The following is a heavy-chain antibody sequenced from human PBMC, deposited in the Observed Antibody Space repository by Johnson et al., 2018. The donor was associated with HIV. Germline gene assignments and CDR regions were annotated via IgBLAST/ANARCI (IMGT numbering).Heavy chain of an antibody. CDR1: GFTLGSYD. CDR2: IDSDGET. D-gene: IGHD3-22*01. CDR3: ARGSSYYYDSSGSDAFDI. J-gene: IGHJ3*02. Sequence: VQLVESGGGLVQRGGSLSLSCEASGFTLGSYDMHWVRQAAGQGLEWVSEIDSDGETYYPASVKGRFTTSRENYKNSLYLQMNSLRAGDTAVYYCARGSSYYYDSSGSDAFDIWGQGTMVTVSS. V-gene: IGHV3-13*01.